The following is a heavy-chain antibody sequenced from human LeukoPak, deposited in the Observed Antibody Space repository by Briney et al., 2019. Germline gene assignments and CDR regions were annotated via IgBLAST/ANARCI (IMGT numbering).Heavy chain of an antibody. CDR1: GFTFSSYA. CDR2: IYSGGST. J-gene: IGHJ6*03. V-gene: IGHV3-66*01. D-gene: IGHD4-17*01. CDR3: ARVISDYGDYEEDYYYYYMDV. Sequence: GGSLRLSCAASGFTFSSYAMHWVRQAPGKGLEWVSVIYSGGSTYYADSVKGRFTISRDNSKNTLYLQMNSLRAEDTAVYYCARVISDYGDYEEDYYYYYMDVWGKGTTVTISS.